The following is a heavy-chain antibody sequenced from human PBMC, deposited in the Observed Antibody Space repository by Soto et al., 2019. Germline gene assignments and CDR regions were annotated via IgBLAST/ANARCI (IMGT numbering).Heavy chain of an antibody. D-gene: IGHD3-9*01. V-gene: IGHV4-61*01. CDR3: GRDGHDISTGYYSDY. CDR2: IYYSGST. CDR1: GGSVNSGSYY. J-gene: IGHJ4*02. Sequence: SETLSLTCTVSGGSVNSGSYYYSWIRQPPGKGLEWIGYIYYSGSTNYNPSLKSRVTISLHTSKNQFSLKLSSVTAADTAVYYCGRDGHDISTGYYSDYWGQGTLVTVSS.